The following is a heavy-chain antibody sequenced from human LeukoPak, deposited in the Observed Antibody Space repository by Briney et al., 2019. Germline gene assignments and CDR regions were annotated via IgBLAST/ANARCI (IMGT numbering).Heavy chain of an antibody. V-gene: IGHV3-30-3*01. J-gene: IGHJ4*02. Sequence: ERSLRLSCAASGFTFNDYAIHWVRQAPGKGLEWVAVISYDGSNKYYADSVKGRFTISRDNSKNTLYLQMNSLRAEDTAVYYCARAVRPEWYFDYWGQGTLVTVSS. CDR3: ARAVRPEWYFDY. D-gene: IGHD3-10*01. CDR2: ISYDGSNK. CDR1: GFTFNDYA.